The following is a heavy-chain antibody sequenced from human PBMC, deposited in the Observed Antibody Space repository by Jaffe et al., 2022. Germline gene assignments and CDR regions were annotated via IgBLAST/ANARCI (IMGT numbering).Heavy chain of an antibody. Sequence: EVQLVESGGALVQPGGSLRLSCVASGFTFSSYWMTWVRQAPGKGLEWVASTKYDGTETAYVASVKGRFTVSRDNAKNSLYLQMNSLRVEDTAVYYCARGARGSDSWGQGTLVTVSS. V-gene: IGHV3-7*04. J-gene: IGHJ4*02. CDR1: GFTFSSYW. CDR2: TKYDGTET. CDR3: ARGARGSDS.